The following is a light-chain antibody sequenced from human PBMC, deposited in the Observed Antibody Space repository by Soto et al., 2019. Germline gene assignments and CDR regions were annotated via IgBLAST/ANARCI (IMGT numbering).Light chain of an antibody. J-gene: IGKJ1*01. CDR3: HHYGSSAWT. CDR2: DAS. V-gene: IGKV3D-20*01. Sequence: EIVLTQSPATLSLSPGERATLSCGASQTVGSTYLAWFQQKPGLAPRLLIYDASSRATGIPDRFSGSGSGTDFTLTISRVEPEDFAVCYCHHYGSSAWTFGQGTKVEIK. CDR1: QTVGSTY.